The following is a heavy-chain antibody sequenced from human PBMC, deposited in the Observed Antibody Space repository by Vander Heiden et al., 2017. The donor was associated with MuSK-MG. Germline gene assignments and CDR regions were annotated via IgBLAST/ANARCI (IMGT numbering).Heavy chain of an antibody. V-gene: IGHV3-23*01. J-gene: IGHJ3*02. CDR1: GFTFSSYA. CDR3: AKVQDIVVVGPGRDYDAFDI. CDR2: ISGSGGST. D-gene: IGHD2-2*01. Sequence: EVQLLESGGGLVQPGGSLRLSCAASGFTFSSYAMSWVRQAPGKGLEWVSAISGSGGSTYYADSVKGRFTISRDNSKNTLYLQMNSLRAEDTAVYYCAKVQDIVVVGPGRDYDAFDIWGQGTMVTVSS.